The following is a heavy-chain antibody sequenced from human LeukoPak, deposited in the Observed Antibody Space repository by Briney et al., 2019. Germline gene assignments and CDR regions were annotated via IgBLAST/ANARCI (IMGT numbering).Heavy chain of an antibody. V-gene: IGHV3-33*01. CDR3: ARGSPSGYDFDY. CDR2: IWYDGNNK. CDR1: GFTFSSYG. Sequence: GGSLRLSCAASGFTFSSYGMHWVRQAPGKGLEWVAHIWYDGNNKYYDDSVEGRFTISRDNSKNTLYLQMNSLRAEDTAVYYCARGSPSGYDFDYWGQGTLVTVSS. D-gene: IGHD5-18*01. J-gene: IGHJ4*02.